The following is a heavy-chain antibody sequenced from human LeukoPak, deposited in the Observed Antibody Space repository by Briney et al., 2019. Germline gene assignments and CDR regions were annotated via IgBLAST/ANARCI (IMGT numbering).Heavy chain of an antibody. CDR2: IYPGDSDT. Sequence: GESLKISCKGSGYSFTSYWIGWVRQMPGKGLEWMGIIYPGDSDTRYSPSFQGQVTISADKSISTAYLQWSSLKASDTAMYYCARHLSLAAAGQPYFDYWGQGTLVTVSS. CDR3: ARHLSLAAAGQPYFDY. D-gene: IGHD6-13*01. CDR1: GYSFTSYW. J-gene: IGHJ4*02. V-gene: IGHV5-51*01.